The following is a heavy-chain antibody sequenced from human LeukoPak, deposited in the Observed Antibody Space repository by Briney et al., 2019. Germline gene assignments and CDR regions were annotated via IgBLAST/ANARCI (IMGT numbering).Heavy chain of an antibody. CDR2: FDPEDGET. CDR3: ATTLYGSGSYYHNWFDP. Sequence: GASVKVSCKVSGYTLTELSMHWVRQAPGKGLEWMGGFDPEDGETIYAQKFQGRVTMTEETSTDTAYMELSSLRSEDTAVYYCATTLYGSGSYYHNWFDPWGQGTLVTVSS. CDR1: GYTLTELS. D-gene: IGHD3-10*01. J-gene: IGHJ5*02. V-gene: IGHV1-24*01.